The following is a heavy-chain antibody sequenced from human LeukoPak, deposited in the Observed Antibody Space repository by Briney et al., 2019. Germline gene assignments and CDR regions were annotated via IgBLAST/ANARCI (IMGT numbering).Heavy chain of an antibody. D-gene: IGHD4-17*01. CDR2: IYHSGST. CDR3: AREPLMTTVTTYYFDY. J-gene: IGHJ4*02. CDR1: GGSISSSSYY. V-gene: IGHV4-39*07. Sequence: SETLSLTCTVSGGSISSSSYYWGWIRQPPGQGLEWIGSIYHSGSTYYNPSLKSRVTISVDTSKNQFSLKLSSVTAADTAVYYCAREPLMTTVTTYYFDYWGQGTLVTVSS.